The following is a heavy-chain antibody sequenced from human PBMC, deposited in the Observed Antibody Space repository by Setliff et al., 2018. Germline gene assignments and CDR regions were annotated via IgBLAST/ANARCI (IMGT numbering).Heavy chain of an antibody. CDR3: ARDRSTVIRGVTSFFYYYMAV. Sequence: PSETLSLTCTVSGGSIGPHYWSWIRQAPGKGLEWIGHIFYSDTAKYNPSLESRAAISVDSSKNQFSLKLRSVTAADTAVYYCARDRSTVIRGVTSFFYYYMAVWGGGTTVTV. D-gene: IGHD3-10*01. CDR1: GGSIGPHY. V-gene: IGHV4-59*11. CDR2: IFYSDTA. J-gene: IGHJ6*03.